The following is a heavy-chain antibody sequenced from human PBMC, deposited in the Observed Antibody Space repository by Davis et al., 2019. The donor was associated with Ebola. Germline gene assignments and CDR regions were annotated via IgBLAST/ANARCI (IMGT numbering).Heavy chain of an antibody. D-gene: IGHD2-2*01. Sequence: MPSETLSLTCTVSGGSISSYYWSWIRQPPGKGLEWIGYIYYSGSTNYNPSLKSRVTISVDTSKNQFSLKLNSVTAADTAVYYCARDLSRFPPYYRMDVWGQGTTVTVSS. CDR1: GGSISSYY. V-gene: IGHV4-59*01. CDR3: ARDLSRFPPYYRMDV. CDR2: IYYSGST. J-gene: IGHJ6*02.